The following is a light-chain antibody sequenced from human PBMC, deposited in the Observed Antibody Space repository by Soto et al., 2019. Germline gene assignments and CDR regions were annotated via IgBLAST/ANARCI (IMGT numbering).Light chain of an antibody. CDR3: QSYDSSLSAYVV. CDR2: GNS. Sequence: QSVLTQPPSVSGAPGQRVTISCTGNNSNIGAGYDVHWYQQLPGTAPKLLIYGNSNRPSGVPDRFSGSKSGTSASLAITGLQAEDQADYYCQSYDSSLSAYVVFGGGTKLTVL. J-gene: IGLJ2*01. CDR1: NSNIGAGYD. V-gene: IGLV1-40*01.